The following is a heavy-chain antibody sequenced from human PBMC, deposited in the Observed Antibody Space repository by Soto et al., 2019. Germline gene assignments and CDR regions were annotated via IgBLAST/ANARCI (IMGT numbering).Heavy chain of an antibody. CDR3: AKARDIYYGMDV. CDR2: IGGRGGNT. J-gene: IGHJ6*02. Sequence: QTGGSLRLSCAASGFTFRSCAMSWVRQAPGKGLDWVSAIGGRGGNTYYADSVKGRFTISRDNSKNTLFLQMDSLRAEDTAVYYCAKARDIYYGMDVWGQGTTVTVSS. D-gene: IGHD2-21*02. CDR1: GFTFRSCA. V-gene: IGHV3-23*01.